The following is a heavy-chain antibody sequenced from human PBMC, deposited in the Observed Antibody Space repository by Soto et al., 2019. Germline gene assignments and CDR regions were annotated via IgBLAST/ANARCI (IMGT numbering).Heavy chain of an antibody. J-gene: IGHJ5*02. CDR1: GFTFSDHY. D-gene: IGHD5-12*01. V-gene: IGHV3-72*01. Sequence: EVQLVESGGGLVQPGGSLRLSCAVSGFTFSDHYMDWVRQAPGKGLEWVGRTKNRGEGYMTQYAASVKGRFTISRDDSEMSIHLKVNSLKGEDPAVYYCVAYIMGYVPWGQGPLVTVSS. CDR2: TKNRGEGYMT. CDR3: VAYIMGYVP.